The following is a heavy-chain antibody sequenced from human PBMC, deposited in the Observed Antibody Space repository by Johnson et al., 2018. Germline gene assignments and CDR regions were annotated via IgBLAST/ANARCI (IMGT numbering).Heavy chain of an antibody. Sequence: VQLLETGGGVVQPGRSLRLSCAASRFTFSYYGLHWVRQAPGRVLEWVAVISNDGTKKFYADSGKGLFTISIDNSKNTLYLQLNSLRSEDMAVYYFARFEMSSAYRHPDYWGQGILVTVSS. CDR1: RFTFSYYG. J-gene: IGHJ4*02. D-gene: IGHD3-10*01. V-gene: IGHV3-30*03. CDR3: ARFEMSSAYRHPDY. CDR2: ISNDGTKK.